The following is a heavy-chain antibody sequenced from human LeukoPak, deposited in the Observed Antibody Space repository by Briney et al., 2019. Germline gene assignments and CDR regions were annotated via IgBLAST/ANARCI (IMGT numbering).Heavy chain of an antibody. V-gene: IGHV6-1*01. CDR2: TYHRSKWYN. CDR3: ARDRGRYIDF. Sequence: SQTLSLTCSISGDNVSTNSAAWNWIRQSPSRGLEWLGRTYHRSKWYNDSALSVKSRITINPDTSKNQFTLQLNSVTPEDTAVYYCARDRGRYIDFWGRGTLVTVSS. J-gene: IGHJ2*01. D-gene: IGHD3-10*01. CDR1: GDNVSTNSAA.